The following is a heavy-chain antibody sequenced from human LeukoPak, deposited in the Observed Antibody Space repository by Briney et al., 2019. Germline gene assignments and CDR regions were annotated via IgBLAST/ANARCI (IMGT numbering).Heavy chain of an antibody. CDR1: GFTFSSYG. CDR3: ARTVTTGEYYFDY. V-gene: IGHV3-33*01. D-gene: IGHD4-17*01. Sequence: PGGSLRLSCAASGFTFSSYGMHWVRQAPGKGLEWVAVIWYDGSNKYYADSVKGRFTISRDNSKNTLYLQMNSLRAEDTAVYYCARTVTTGEYYFDYWGQGTLVTVSS. J-gene: IGHJ4*02. CDR2: IWYDGSNK.